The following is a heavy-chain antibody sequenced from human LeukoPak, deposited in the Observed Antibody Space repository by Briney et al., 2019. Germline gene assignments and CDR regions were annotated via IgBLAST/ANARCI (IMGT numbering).Heavy chain of an antibody. CDR1: GFTFSSYA. J-gene: IGHJ5*02. Sequence: GGSLRLSCAASGFTFSSYAMSWVRQAPGKGLEWASAISGSGGSTYYADSVKGRFTISRDNSKNTLYLQMNSLRAEDTAVYYCAKDYGTIAVAGVTWFDPWGQGTLVTVSS. CDR2: ISGSGGST. V-gene: IGHV3-23*01. D-gene: IGHD6-19*01. CDR3: AKDYGTIAVAGVTWFDP.